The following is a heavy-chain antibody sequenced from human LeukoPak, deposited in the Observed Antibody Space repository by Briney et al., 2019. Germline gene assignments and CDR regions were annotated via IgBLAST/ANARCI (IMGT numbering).Heavy chain of an antibody. Sequence: ASVKVSCKASGYTFTGYYMHWVRQAPGQGLEWMGWINPNSGGTNYAQKFQGRVTMTRDTSISAAYMELSRLRSDDTAVYYCARGWSGSYFSHYYYYMDVWGKGTTVTVSS. V-gene: IGHV1-2*02. D-gene: IGHD1-26*01. CDR3: ARGWSGSYFSHYYYYMDV. CDR2: INPNSGGT. CDR1: GYTFTGYY. J-gene: IGHJ6*03.